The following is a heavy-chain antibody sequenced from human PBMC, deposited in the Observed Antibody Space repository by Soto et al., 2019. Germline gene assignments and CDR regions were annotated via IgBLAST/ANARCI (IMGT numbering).Heavy chain of an antibody. Sequence: SETLSLTCAFSVVSISSGGYSCSWIRQPPWKGLEWIGYIYHSGSTYYNPSLKSRVTISVDRSKNQFSLKLSSVTAADTAVYYCARGGDSIAVAVPEFDPWGQGTLVTVSS. CDR3: ARGGDSIAVAVPEFDP. CDR2: IYHSGST. D-gene: IGHD6-19*01. V-gene: IGHV4-30-2*01. CDR1: VVSISSGGYS. J-gene: IGHJ5*02.